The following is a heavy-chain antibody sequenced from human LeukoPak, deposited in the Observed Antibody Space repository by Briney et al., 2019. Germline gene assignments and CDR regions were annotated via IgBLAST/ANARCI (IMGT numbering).Heavy chain of an antibody. CDR1: GGSISSSSYY. CDR2: IYYSGST. V-gene: IGHV4-39*01. D-gene: IGHD3-22*01. CDR3: ARLPLDSSGYYYGRNYYFDY. J-gene: IGHJ4*02. Sequence: PSETLSLTCTVSGGSISSSSYYWGWIRQPPGKGLEWIGSIYYSGSTYYNPSLKSRVTISVDTSKNQFSLKLSSVTAADTAVYYYARLPLDSSGYYYGRNYYFDYWGQGTLVTVSS.